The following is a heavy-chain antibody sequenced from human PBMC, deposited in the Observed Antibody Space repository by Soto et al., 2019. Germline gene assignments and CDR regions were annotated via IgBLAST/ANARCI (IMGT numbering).Heavy chain of an antibody. D-gene: IGHD3-22*01. CDR1: GYTFTSYG. CDR2: ISAYNGNT. J-gene: IGHJ3*02. CDR3: ARGNTYYYYSSGYEGAFDI. V-gene: IGHV1-18*01. Sequence: QVQLVQSGAEVKKPGASVQVSCKASGYTFTSYGISWVRQAPGQGLEWMGWISAYNGNTNYAQKLQGRVTMTTGTTASTAYMEVRSLRSDDTAVYYCARGNTYYYYSSGYEGAFDIRCQGTMVTVSS.